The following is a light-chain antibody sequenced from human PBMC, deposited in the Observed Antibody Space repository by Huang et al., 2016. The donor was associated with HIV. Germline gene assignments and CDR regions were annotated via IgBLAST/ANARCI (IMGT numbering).Light chain of an antibody. J-gene: IGKJ2*01. V-gene: IGKV3-11*01. CDR3: QQRGNWPYT. Sequence: EVVLTQSPVTLSLSPGDVATLSCRASQRVSSYLAWYQQKPGQAPSLLIYNTSTRAPDIPARFSGSGSGTDFTLTITSLEPEDFAVYYCQQRGNWPYTFGQGTKLDIK. CDR2: NTS. CDR1: QRVSSY.